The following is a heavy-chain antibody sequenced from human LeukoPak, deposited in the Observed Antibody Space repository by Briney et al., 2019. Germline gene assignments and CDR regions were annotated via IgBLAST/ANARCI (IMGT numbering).Heavy chain of an antibody. J-gene: IGHJ6*02. Sequence: SETLSLTCAVYGGSFSGYYWSWIRQPPGKGLEWIGEINHSGSTNYNPSLKSRVTISVDTSKNQFSLKLSSVTAADTAVYYRARRFTIFGVVRNGMDVWGQGTTVTVSS. D-gene: IGHD3-3*01. V-gene: IGHV4-34*01. CDR3: ARRFTIFGVVRNGMDV. CDR2: INHSGST. CDR1: GGSFSGYY.